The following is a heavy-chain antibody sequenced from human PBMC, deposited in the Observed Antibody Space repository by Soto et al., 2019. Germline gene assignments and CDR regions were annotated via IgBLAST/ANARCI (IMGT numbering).Heavy chain of an antibody. J-gene: IGHJ4*02. V-gene: IGHV3-33*01. CDR2: IWYEGSNK. CDR3: ARDKGPVAARVSLDY. D-gene: IGHD6-6*01. Sequence: QVQLVESGGGEVQPGGSLRLSCEASGFNFNTYGMHWVRQSPGKGLEWVAIIWYEGSNKNYADSVKGRFAISRDNSKNTLWLQMNNLRDEDTAVYYCARDKGPVAARVSLDYWGQGTLVTVSS. CDR1: GFNFNTYG.